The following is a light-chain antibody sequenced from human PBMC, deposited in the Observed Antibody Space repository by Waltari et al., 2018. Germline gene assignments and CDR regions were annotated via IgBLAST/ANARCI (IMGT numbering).Light chain of an antibody. Sequence: QSALTQPASVSGSPGPSITISCTGTSSAVGGYNYVSWYQQHPGKAPNLMIYEVSNRPSGVSNRFSGSKSGNTASLTISGLQAEDEADYYCSSYTSSSNVVFGGGTKLTVL. V-gene: IGLV2-14*01. J-gene: IGLJ2*01. CDR2: EVS. CDR1: SSAVGGYNY. CDR3: SSYTSSSNVV.